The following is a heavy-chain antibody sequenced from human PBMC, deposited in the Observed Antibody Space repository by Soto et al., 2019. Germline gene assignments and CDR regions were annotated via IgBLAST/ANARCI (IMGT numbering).Heavy chain of an antibody. D-gene: IGHD3-3*01. V-gene: IGHV3-9*01. Sequence: GGSLRLSCAASGFTFDDYAMHWVRQAPGKGLEWVSGISWNSGSIGYADSVKGRFTISRDNAKNSLYLQMNSLRAEDTALYYCAKGAIFGVWGQGTLVTVSS. J-gene: IGHJ4*02. CDR1: GFTFDDYA. CDR2: ISWNSGSI. CDR3: AKGAIFGV.